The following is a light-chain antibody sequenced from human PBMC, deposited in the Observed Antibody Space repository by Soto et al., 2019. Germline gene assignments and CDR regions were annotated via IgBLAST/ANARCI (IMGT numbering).Light chain of an antibody. CDR2: DVS. CDR3: SSYTSSNVV. J-gene: IGLJ2*01. V-gene: IGLV2-14*01. CDR1: SSDVGGYNY. Sequence: QSVLTQPASVSGSPGQSITISCTGTSSDVGGYNYVSWYQQHPGKAPKLMIYDVSNRPSGVSNRFSGSKSGNTASLTISGLQAEDEADYYCSSYTSSNVVFGGGTQLT.